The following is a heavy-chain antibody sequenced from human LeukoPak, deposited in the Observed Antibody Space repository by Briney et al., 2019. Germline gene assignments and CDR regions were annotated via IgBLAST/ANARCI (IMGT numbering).Heavy chain of an antibody. D-gene: IGHD2-15*01. CDR1: GFTFSNYA. J-gene: IGHJ4*02. CDR2: ISGRAAST. CDR3: AKALVVAVDASRAFDN. Sequence: GGSLRLSCAASGFTFSNYAMSWVRQAPGKGLEWVSGISGRAASTYYADSVKGRFTISRDNSKNMLYLHMNSLRGEDTAIYYCAKALVVAVDASRAFDNWGQGTLVTVSS. V-gene: IGHV3-23*01.